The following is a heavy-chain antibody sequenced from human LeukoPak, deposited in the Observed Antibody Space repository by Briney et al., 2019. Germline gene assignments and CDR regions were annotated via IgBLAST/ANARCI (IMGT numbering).Heavy chain of an antibody. CDR3: ARGLAVAATPGY. CDR1: GGSFSGYY. J-gene: IGHJ4*02. Sequence: SETLSLTCAVYGGSFSGYYWSWIRQPPGKGREWIGEINHSGSTNYNPSLTSRVTISVDTSKNQFSLKLSSVTAADTAVYYCARGLAVAATPGYWGQGTLVTVSS. V-gene: IGHV4-34*01. CDR2: INHSGST. D-gene: IGHD2-15*01.